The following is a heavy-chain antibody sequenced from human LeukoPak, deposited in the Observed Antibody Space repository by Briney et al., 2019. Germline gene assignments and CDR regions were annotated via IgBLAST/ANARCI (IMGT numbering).Heavy chain of an antibody. J-gene: IGHJ4*02. CDR3: ARAEGGSFADY. Sequence: ASVKVSCKASGYTFTSYDINWVRQATGQGLEWMGWMNPNSGNTDYAQKFQGRVTITRNTSISTAYMELSSLRSEDMAVYYCARAEGGSFADYWGQGTLVTVSS. CDR1: GYTFTSYD. D-gene: IGHD3-16*01. CDR2: MNPNSGNT. V-gene: IGHV1-8*03.